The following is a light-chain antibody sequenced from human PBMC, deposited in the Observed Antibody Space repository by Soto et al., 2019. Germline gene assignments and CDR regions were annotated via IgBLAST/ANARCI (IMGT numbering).Light chain of an antibody. CDR2: EVS. Sequence: QSALTQPPSASGSPGQSVTISCTGTNSDVGGYNYVSWYQQHPGKAPKLMISEVSKRPSGVPDRFSGSKSGNTASLTVSGLQAEDEADYYSSSHAGSNNPDVFGAGTKLTVL. CDR3: SSHAGSNNPDV. V-gene: IGLV2-8*01. J-gene: IGLJ1*01. CDR1: NSDVGGYNY.